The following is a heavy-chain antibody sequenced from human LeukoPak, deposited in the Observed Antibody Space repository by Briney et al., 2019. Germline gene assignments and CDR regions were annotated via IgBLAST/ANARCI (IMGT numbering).Heavy chain of an antibody. Sequence: ASVKLSCKASGYTFTGYYMHWVRHAPGQGLEWMGWINPNSGGTNYAQKFQGRVTMTRDMSTSTVYMELSSLRSEDTAVYYCARDFDVGAFTIPDYWGQGTLVTVSS. CDR3: ARDFDVGAFTIPDY. J-gene: IGHJ4*02. CDR1: GYTFTGYY. V-gene: IGHV1-2*02. CDR2: INPNSGGT. D-gene: IGHD1-26*01.